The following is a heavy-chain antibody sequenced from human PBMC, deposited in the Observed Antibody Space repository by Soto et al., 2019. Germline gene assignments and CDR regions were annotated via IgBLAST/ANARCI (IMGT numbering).Heavy chain of an antibody. CDR3: ARVLGDFGYYYYGMDV. Sequence: EVQLVESGGGLVQPGGSLRLSCAASGFTFSSYSMNWVRQAPGKGLEWVSYISSSSSTIYYADSVKGRFTISRDNAKNSLYLQMNSLRDEETAVYYCARVLGDFGYYYYGMDVWGQGTTVTVSS. V-gene: IGHV3-48*02. CDR1: GFTFSSYS. J-gene: IGHJ6*02. D-gene: IGHD3-16*01. CDR2: ISSSSSTI.